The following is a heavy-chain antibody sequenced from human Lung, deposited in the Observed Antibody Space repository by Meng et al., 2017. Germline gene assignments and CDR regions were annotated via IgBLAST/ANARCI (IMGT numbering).Heavy chain of an antibody. CDR1: GGSISSSNW. Sequence: QGQREESGPGLVKPSGTLFLTCAVSGGSISSSNWGRWVRQPPGKGLEWIGEIYHSGSTNYNPSLKSRVTISVDKSKNQFSLKLSSVTAADTAVYYCARGSITMVRGVSVFDPWGQGTLVTVSS. V-gene: IGHV4-4*02. J-gene: IGHJ5*02. D-gene: IGHD3-10*01. CDR2: IYHSGST. CDR3: ARGSITMVRGVSVFDP.